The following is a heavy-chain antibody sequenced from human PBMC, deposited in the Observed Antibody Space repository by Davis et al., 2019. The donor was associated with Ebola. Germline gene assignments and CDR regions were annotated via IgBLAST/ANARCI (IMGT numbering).Heavy chain of an antibody. CDR1: GGSISGSSYY. CDR3: ARQVVVVPAAIRD. D-gene: IGHD2-2*01. Sequence: SETLSLTCTVSGGSISGSSYYWGWIRQPPGEGLEWIGIMYYGERTFYNPSLKSRVTIWVDTSKNQFSLKLSAMTAADTAVYYCARQVVVVPAAIRDWGQGTLVTVSS. V-gene: IGHV4-39*01. J-gene: IGHJ4*02. CDR2: MYYGERT.